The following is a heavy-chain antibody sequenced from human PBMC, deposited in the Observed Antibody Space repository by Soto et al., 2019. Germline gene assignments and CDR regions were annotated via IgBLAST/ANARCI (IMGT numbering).Heavy chain of an antibody. CDR3: ARPQYLPDDVFDV. V-gene: IGHV3-74*01. J-gene: IGHJ3*01. CDR2: INSDGSST. D-gene: IGHD2-2*01. Sequence: GGSLRLSCAASGFTFSSYWMHWVRQAPGKGLVWVSRINSDGSSTSYADSVKGRFTISRDNAKNTLYLQISSLRAEDTAVYYCARPQYLPDDVFDVWGRGTVVTVSS. CDR1: GFTFSSYW.